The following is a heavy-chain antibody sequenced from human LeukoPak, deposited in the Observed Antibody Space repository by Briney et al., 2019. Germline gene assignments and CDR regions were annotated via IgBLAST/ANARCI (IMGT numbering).Heavy chain of an antibody. Sequence: SETLSLTCTVSGYSISSGYYWGWIRQPPGKGLEWIGSIYHSGSTYYNPSLKSRVTISVDTSKNQFSLKLSSVTAADTAVYYCAREGGNSRGYYYYYMDVWGKGTTVTVSS. J-gene: IGHJ6*03. CDR3: AREGGNSRGYYYYYMDV. D-gene: IGHD1-7*01. CDR2: IYHSGST. CDR1: GYSISSGYY. V-gene: IGHV4-38-2*02.